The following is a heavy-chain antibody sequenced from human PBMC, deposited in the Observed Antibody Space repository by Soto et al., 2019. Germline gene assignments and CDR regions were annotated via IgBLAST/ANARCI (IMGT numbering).Heavy chain of an antibody. CDR1: GFTFSSYA. CDR3: AKDPSYIAVAGTGPFDY. D-gene: IGHD6-19*01. CDR2: ISGSGGST. J-gene: IGHJ4*02. Sequence: PGGSLRLSCAASGFTFSSYAMSWVRQAPGKGLEWVSAISGSGGSTYYADSVKGRFTISRDNSKNTLYLQMNSLRAKDTAVYYCAKDPSYIAVAGTGPFDYWGQGTLVTVSS. V-gene: IGHV3-23*01.